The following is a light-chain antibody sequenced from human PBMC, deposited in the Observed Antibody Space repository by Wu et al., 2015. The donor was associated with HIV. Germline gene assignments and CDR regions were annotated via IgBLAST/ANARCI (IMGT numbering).Light chain of an antibody. J-gene: IGKJ2*03. CDR1: QAISSY. CDR3: QHYYRYPYS. Sequence: QLTQSPSFLSASVGDRVTITCRASQAISSYLAWYQQGPGKAPNLLIYGASTLESGVPSRFSGSGSGTEFTLTISSLQPDDFATYYCQHYYRYPYSFGQGTKLEI. CDR2: GAS. V-gene: IGKV1-9*01.